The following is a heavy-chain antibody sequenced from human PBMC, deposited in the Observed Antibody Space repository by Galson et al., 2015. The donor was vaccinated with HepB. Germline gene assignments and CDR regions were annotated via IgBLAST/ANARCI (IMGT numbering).Heavy chain of an antibody. CDR2: ISGSGGST. V-gene: IGHV3-23*01. CDR3: ATGGYYDSSGYYRHYYYYMDV. J-gene: IGHJ6*03. D-gene: IGHD3-22*01. CDR1: HFPFSSYA. Sequence: PPRLPRAASHFPFSSYALSWVRQAPGTGPEWVSAISGSGGSTYYADSVKGRLTISSDNSKNTLYLQMHSLRAEDTAVYYCATGGYYDSSGYYRHYYYYMDVWGKGTTVTVSS.